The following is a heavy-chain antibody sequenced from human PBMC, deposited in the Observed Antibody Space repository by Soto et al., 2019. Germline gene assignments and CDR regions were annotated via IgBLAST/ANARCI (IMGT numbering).Heavy chain of an antibody. CDR2: IIPILGIA. Sequence: QVQLVQSGAEVKKPGSSVKVSCKASGGTFSSYTISWVRQAPGQGLEWMGRIIPILGIANYAQKFQGRVTITADKSTSTAYMELSSLRSEDTAVYYCARRDTMVRGVIRDYWGQGPLVTVSS. V-gene: IGHV1-69*02. D-gene: IGHD3-10*01. CDR3: ARRDTMVRGVIRDY. J-gene: IGHJ4*02. CDR1: GGTFSSYT.